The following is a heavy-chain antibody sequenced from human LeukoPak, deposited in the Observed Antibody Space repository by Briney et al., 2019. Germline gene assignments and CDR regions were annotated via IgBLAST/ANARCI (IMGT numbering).Heavy chain of an antibody. V-gene: IGHV3-11*01. Sequence: GGSLRLSCAASGFTFSDYYMSWIRQAPGKGLEGVSYISSSGSTIYYADSVKGRFTISRDNAKNSLYLQMNRLRAKDTAVYYCAGEGGYCSSTSRYAPWFDPWGQGTLVTVSS. CDR2: ISSSGSTI. CDR1: GFTFSDYY. CDR3: AGEGGYCSSTSRYAPWFDP. D-gene: IGHD2-2*01. J-gene: IGHJ5*02.